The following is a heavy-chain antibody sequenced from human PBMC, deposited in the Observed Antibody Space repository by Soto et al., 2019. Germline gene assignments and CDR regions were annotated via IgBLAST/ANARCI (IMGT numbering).Heavy chain of an antibody. Sequence: EVQLVQSGAEVKKPGESLKISCKGSGYSFTSYWIGWVRQMPGKGLEWMGIIYPGDSDTRYSPSFQGQVTISADKSISTAYRQWSSLKASDTAMYYCARHAEDGDYGVPWFDPWGQGTLVTVSS. J-gene: IGHJ5*02. D-gene: IGHD4-17*01. V-gene: IGHV5-51*01. CDR1: GYSFTSYW. CDR3: ARHAEDGDYGVPWFDP. CDR2: IYPGDSDT.